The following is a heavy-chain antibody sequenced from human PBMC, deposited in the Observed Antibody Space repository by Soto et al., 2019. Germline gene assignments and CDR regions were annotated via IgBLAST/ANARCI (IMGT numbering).Heavy chain of an antibody. J-gene: IGHJ6*03. CDR3: AREGYIRSSPPPYYYYSYRHF. Sequence: GGSLGLSCGASGFTVGGNYMSWVRQAPGKGLEWVSGIYSGGSTYYADSVKGRFTISRDNSKNTLYLQMNSLRAEDTAVYYCAREGYIRSSPPPYYYYSYRHFWCRGTTVTVS. CDR2: IYSGGST. V-gene: IGHV3-66*01. CDR1: GFTVGGNY. D-gene: IGHD6-6*01.